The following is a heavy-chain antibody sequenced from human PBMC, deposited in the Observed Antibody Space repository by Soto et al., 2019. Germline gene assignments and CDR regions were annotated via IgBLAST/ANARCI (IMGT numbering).Heavy chain of an antibody. V-gene: IGHV4-4*07. CDR1: GGSISSYY. J-gene: IGHJ4*02. Sequence: KTSETLSLTCTVSGGSISSYYWSWIRQPAGKGLEWIGRIYTSGSTNYNPSLKSRVTMSVDTSKNQFSLKLSSVTAADTAVYYCARHYYGSGSYLEPFDYWGQGTLVTVSS. D-gene: IGHD3-10*01. CDR3: ARHYYGSGSYLEPFDY. CDR2: IYTSGST.